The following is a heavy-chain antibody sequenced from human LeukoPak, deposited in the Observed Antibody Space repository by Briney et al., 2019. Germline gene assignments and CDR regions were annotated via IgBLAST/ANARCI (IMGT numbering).Heavy chain of an antibody. CDR2: IYTSGST. D-gene: IGHD6-19*01. J-gene: IGHJ5*02. CDR3: ARDSKQWLVRGWFDP. V-gene: IGHV4-4*07. Sequence: SETLSLTCTVSGGSISSYYWSWIRQPAGKGLEWIGRIYTSGSTIYNPSLKSRVTMSVDTSKNQFSLKLSSVTAADTAVYYCARDSKQWLVRGWFDPWGQGTLVTVSS. CDR1: GGSISSYY.